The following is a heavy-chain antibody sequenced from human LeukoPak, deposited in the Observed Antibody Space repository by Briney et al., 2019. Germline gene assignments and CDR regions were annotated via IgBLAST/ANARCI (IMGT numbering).Heavy chain of an antibody. Sequence: GSLRLSCAASGFTLSRHWMSWVRPAPGKGLEWVANIKEDGSQKYYVDAVKGRFTISRDNAKNSLYLQMNSLRVEDTAVYFCARLGYPWYYDYWGQGTLVTVSS. CDR2: IKEDGSQK. D-gene: IGHD2-15*01. J-gene: IGHJ4*02. CDR3: ARLGYPWYYDY. V-gene: IGHV3-7*01. CDR1: GFTLSRHW.